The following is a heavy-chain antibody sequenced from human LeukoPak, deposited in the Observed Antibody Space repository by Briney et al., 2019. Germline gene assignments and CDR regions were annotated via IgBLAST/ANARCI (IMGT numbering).Heavy chain of an antibody. J-gene: IGHJ3*02. CDR2: INHSGST. V-gene: IGHV4-34*01. CDR1: GGSFSGYY. Sequence: SETLSLTCAVYGGSFSGYYWSWIRQPPGRGLEWIGEINHSGSTNYNPSLKSRVTISVDTSKNQFSLKLSSVTAADTAVYYCARVALPLASKFSSSWYVSAFDIWGQGTMVTVSS. D-gene: IGHD6-13*01. CDR3: ARVALPLASKFSSSWYVSAFDI.